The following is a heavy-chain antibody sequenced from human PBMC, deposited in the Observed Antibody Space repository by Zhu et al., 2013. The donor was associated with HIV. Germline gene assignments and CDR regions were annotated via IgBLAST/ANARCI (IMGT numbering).Heavy chain of an antibody. CDR3: ARGYCTNGVCPNWFDP. Sequence: QVQLVQSGAEVKKPGASVKVSCKASGYTFTGYYMHWVRQAPGQGLEWMGWINPNSGGTNYAQKFQGRVTMTRDTSISTAYMELSRLRSDDTAVYYCARGYCTNGVCPNWFDPWGQGTLVTVSS. D-gene: IGHD2-8*01. CDR1: GYTFTGYY. V-gene: IGHV1-2*02. CDR2: INPNSGGT. J-gene: IGHJ5*02.